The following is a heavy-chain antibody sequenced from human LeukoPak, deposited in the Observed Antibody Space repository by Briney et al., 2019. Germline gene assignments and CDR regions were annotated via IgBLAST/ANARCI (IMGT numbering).Heavy chain of an antibody. CDR1: GGSFSGYY. CDR3: ARGRGNIVLMVYRNWFDP. Sequence: PSETLSLTCAVYGGSFSGYYWSWLRRPPGKGLEWIGEINHSGSTNYNPSLKSRVTISVDTSKNQFSLKLSSVTAADTAVYYCARGRGNIVLMVYRNWFDPWGQGTLVTVSS. J-gene: IGHJ5*02. V-gene: IGHV4-34*01. CDR2: INHSGST. D-gene: IGHD2-8*01.